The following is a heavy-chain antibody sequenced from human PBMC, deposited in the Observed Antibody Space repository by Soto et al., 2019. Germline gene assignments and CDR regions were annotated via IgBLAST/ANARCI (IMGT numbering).Heavy chain of an antibody. Sequence: GGSLRLSCAASGFTFSSYGMHWVRQAQGKGLVWVSRINSDGSSTSYADSVKGRFTISRDNAKNTLYLQMNSLRAEDTAVYYCVRTSLVVAAATREDYWGQGTLVTVSS. CDR1: GFTFSSYG. J-gene: IGHJ4*02. V-gene: IGHV3-74*01. CDR2: INSDGSST. CDR3: VRTSLVVAAATREDY. D-gene: IGHD2-15*01.